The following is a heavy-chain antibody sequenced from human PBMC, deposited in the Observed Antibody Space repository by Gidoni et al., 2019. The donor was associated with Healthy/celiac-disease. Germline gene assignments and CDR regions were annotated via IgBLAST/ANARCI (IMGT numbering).Heavy chain of an antibody. CDR3: ARGYSGYGNFDY. Sequence: QVQLQESGPGLVKPSEPQSLTCTISRGSIRSYYWSWIRQPPVQGLEWIGYIYYSGITNYNPSLKSRVTISVDTSKNQFSLKLSSVTAADTAVYYCARGYSGYGNFDYWGQGTLVTVSS. D-gene: IGHD5-12*01. J-gene: IGHJ4*02. CDR1: RGSIRSYY. CDR2: IYYSGIT. V-gene: IGHV4-59*01.